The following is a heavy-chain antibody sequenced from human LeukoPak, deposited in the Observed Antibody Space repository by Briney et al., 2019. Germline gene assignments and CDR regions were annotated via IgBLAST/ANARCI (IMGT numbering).Heavy chain of an antibody. D-gene: IGHD1-26*01. J-gene: IGHJ4*02. Sequence: GGSLRLSCAASGFTFSSYAMSWVRQAPGKGLEWVSFIGGSGGSTYYAVSVKGRFTISRDNSKNTLYLQMSSLRAEDTAVYYCARDVEQGALDYWGQGTLVTVSS. CDR3: ARDVEQGALDY. CDR1: GFTFSSYA. V-gene: IGHV3-23*01. CDR2: IGGSGGST.